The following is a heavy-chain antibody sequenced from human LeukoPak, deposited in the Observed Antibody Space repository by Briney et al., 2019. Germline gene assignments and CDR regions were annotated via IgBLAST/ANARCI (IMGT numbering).Heavy chain of an antibody. Sequence: SETLSLTCAVYGGSFSGYYWSWIRQPPGKGQEWIGELNHSGSTNYNPSLKSRVTISVDTSKNQFSLKLSSVTAADTAVYYCARLSIAARRGGGDYYYYYGMDVWGQGTTVTASS. CDR2: LNHSGST. CDR1: GGSFSGYY. D-gene: IGHD6-6*01. CDR3: ARLSIAARRGGGDYYYYYGMDV. V-gene: IGHV4-34*01. J-gene: IGHJ6*02.